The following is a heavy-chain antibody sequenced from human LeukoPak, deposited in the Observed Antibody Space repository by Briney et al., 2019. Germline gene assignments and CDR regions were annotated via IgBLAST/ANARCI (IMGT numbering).Heavy chain of an antibody. CDR3: ARDTSMVRGVINISVGGLDY. CDR2: INPSGCST. CDR1: VYTFTSYY. D-gene: IGHD3-10*01. J-gene: IGHJ4*02. V-gene: IGHV1-46*01. Sequence: GASVKDSCKASVYTFTSYYMHWVRQAPGQGLEWMGIINPSGCSTSYPQKFQGGVTMTRDTSTSTVYMELSSLRSEDTAVYYCARDTSMVRGVINISVGGLDYWGQGTLVTVSS.